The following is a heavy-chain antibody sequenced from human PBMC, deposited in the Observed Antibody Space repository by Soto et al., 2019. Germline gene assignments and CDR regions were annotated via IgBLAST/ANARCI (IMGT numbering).Heavy chain of an antibody. CDR1: GGSISSGGYS. CDR2: IYLGEST. Sequence: PSETLSLTCAVSGGSISSGGYSWSWIRQPPGKGLEWIGYIYLGESTYYNPSLKSRVTISVDRSKIQFSLKLSSVTAADTAVYYCARGGDGDFDYWGPGTLVTVSS. D-gene: IGHD3-16*01. J-gene: IGHJ4*02. CDR3: ARGGDGDFDY. V-gene: IGHV4-30-2*01.